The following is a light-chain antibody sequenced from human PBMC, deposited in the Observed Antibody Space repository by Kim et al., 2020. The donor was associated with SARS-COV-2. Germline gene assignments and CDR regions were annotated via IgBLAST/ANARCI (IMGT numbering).Light chain of an antibody. J-gene: IGKJ3*01. Sequence: PASISCRYSQSLVYSDGNIYLNWFHQRPGQSPRRLIYKVSNRYSGVPDRFSCSGSGTDFTLQISRVEAEDVGVYYCMQGTHWPFTFGSGTKVDIK. CDR2: KVS. V-gene: IGKV2-30*01. CDR3: MQGTHWPFT. CDR1: QSLVYSDGNIY.